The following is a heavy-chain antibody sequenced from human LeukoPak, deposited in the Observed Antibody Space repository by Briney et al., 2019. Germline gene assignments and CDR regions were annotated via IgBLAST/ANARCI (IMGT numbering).Heavy chain of an antibody. V-gene: IGHV3-30*04. J-gene: IGHJ4*02. CDR3: AGALYDSSGYCLDY. Sequence: TGGSLRPSCAASGFTFSSYAMHWVRQAPGKGLEWVAVISYDGSNKYYADSVKGRFTISRDNSKNTLYLQMNSLRAEDTAVYYCAGALYDSSGYCLDYWGQGTLVTVSS. CDR1: GFTFSSYA. D-gene: IGHD3-22*01. CDR2: ISYDGSNK.